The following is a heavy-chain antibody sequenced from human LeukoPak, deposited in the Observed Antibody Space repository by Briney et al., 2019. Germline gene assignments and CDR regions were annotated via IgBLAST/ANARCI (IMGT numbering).Heavy chain of an antibody. D-gene: IGHD6-13*01. J-gene: IGHJ4*02. CDR1: GFTFSTYT. Sequence: PGGSLRLSCAASGFTFSTYTMNWVRQAPGKGLEWVSSITRSSSHIYYADSVKGRFTISRDNAKNSLYLQMNSLRAEDTAVYYCARESSSWYYFDYRGQGTLVTVSS. CDR2: ITRSSSHI. CDR3: ARESSSWYYFDY. V-gene: IGHV3-21*01.